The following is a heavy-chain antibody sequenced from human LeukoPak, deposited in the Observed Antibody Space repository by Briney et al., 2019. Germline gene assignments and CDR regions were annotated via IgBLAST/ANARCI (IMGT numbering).Heavy chain of an antibody. D-gene: IGHD1-14*01. J-gene: IGHJ6*03. CDR1: GFTFSSYW. V-gene: IGHV3-74*01. Sequence: GGSLRLSCAASGFTFSSYWMHWVRQAPGKGLVWVSRINTDGSSTSYADSVKGRFTISRDNAKNTLYLQMNSLRAEDTAVYYCATVSRPAPLYRPPYMDVWGKGTTVTVSS. CDR2: INTDGSST. CDR3: ATVSRPAPLYRPPYMDV.